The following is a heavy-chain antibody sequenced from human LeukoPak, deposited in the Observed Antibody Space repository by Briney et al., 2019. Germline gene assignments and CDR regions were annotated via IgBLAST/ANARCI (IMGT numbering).Heavy chain of an antibody. J-gene: IGHJ6*03. CDR1: GYTFTGYY. V-gene: IGHV1-2*02. Sequence: ASVKVSCKASGYTFTGYYFHWVRQAPGQGLEWLGWINPNSGGTNYAQKFQGRVTMTWDTSITTAYMELRGLRSDDTAVYYCGCSSGTGTTRNYYYYMDVWGKGATVTVSS. CDR2: INPNSGGT. CDR3: GCSSGTGTTRNYYYYMDV. D-gene: IGHD1-7*01.